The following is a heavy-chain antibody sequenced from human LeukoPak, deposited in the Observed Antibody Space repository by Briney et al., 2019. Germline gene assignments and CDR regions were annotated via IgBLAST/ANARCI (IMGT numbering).Heavy chain of an antibody. CDR3: AKELAVAGTRVNASDI. CDR1: GFTFSSYA. V-gene: IGHV3-23*01. J-gene: IGHJ3*02. CDR2: ISGSGGST. D-gene: IGHD6-19*01. Sequence: PGGSLRLSCAASGFTFSSYAMSWARQAPGKGLEWVSAISGSGGSTYYADSVKGRFTISRDNSKNTLYLQMNSLRAEDTAVYYCAKELAVAGTRVNASDIWGQGTMVTVSS.